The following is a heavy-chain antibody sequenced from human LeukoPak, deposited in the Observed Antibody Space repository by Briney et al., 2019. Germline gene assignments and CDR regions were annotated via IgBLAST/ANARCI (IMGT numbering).Heavy chain of an antibody. Sequence: PGGSLRLSCAASGFTFSSYGMHWVRQAPGKGLEWVAFIRYDGSNKYYADSVKGRFTISRDNSKNTLYLQMNSLRAEDTAVYYCAKERDIAMVTIDYWGQGTLVTVSS. CDR2: IRYDGSNK. CDR1: GFTFSSYG. J-gene: IGHJ4*02. CDR3: AKERDIAMVTIDY. D-gene: IGHD5-18*01. V-gene: IGHV3-30*02.